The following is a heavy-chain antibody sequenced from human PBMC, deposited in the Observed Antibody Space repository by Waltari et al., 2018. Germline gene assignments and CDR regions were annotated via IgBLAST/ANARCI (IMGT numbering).Heavy chain of an antibody. J-gene: IGHJ1*01. CDR2: INYGGSLP. CDR3: ARGSAYYIRFWDL. Sequence: LVESGGDLVQPGGSLRLTCAASGFDLRSYWMSWVRQAPGKGLGWVANINYGGSLPDYEDSVGGRRTISGDNAKNSLYLERNNVRVDDTAVYYCARGSAYYIRFWDLWGQGTLVTVAS. D-gene: IGHD3-10*01. CDR1: GFDLRSYW. V-gene: IGHV3-7*03.